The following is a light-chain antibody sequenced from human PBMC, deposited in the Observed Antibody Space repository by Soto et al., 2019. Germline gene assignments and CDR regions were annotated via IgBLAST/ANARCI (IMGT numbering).Light chain of an antibody. CDR1: QRVRDN. V-gene: IGKV3-15*01. Sequence: EILLTQSPATLAVSPGEGATLSCRASQRVRDNLAWYQQKPGQAPRLLIYRASTRATGVPARFSGSGSGTEFTLTISSLQSEDVSFYFCQHYNFCRHTFGQGTRLEIK. CDR3: QHYNFCRHT. CDR2: RAS. J-gene: IGKJ5*01.